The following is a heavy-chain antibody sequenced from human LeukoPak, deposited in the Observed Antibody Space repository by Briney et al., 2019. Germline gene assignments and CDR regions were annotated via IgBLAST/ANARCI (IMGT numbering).Heavy chain of an antibody. CDR2: INPSAGYT. CDR3: ARGNIVLMVYAIGFDP. D-gene: IGHD2-8*01. V-gene: IGHV1-46*01. CDR1: GYTFTSYG. Sequence: GASVKVSCKASGYTFTSYGISWVRQAPGQGLEWMGIINPSAGYTTYAQKFQGRVTMTRDMSTSTVYMELSSLRSEDTAVYYCARGNIVLMVYAIGFDPWGQGTLVTVSS. J-gene: IGHJ5*02.